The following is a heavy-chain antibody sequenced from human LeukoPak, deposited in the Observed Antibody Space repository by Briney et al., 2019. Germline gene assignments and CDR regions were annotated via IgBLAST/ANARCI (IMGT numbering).Heavy chain of an antibody. D-gene: IGHD3-22*01. CDR2: INGRGDST. V-gene: IGHV3-23*01. Sequence: PGGSLRLSCAASGFSFSSYAMSWVRQAPGKGLEWVSGINGRGDSTVYADSVKGRFTISRDNSKNTLYVQVNSLGTEDTAAYYCAKGSYYDSSGSFYFDYWGQGTLVTVSS. CDR3: AKGSYYDSSGSFYFDY. J-gene: IGHJ4*02. CDR1: GFSFSSYA.